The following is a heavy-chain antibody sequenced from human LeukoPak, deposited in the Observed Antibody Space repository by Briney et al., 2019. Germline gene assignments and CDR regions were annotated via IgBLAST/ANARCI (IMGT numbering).Heavy chain of an antibody. D-gene: IGHD3-16*01. J-gene: IGHJ4*02. V-gene: IGHV3-11*01. CDR3: VKGGLWVFFDY. CDR1: GFAFDDSY. Sequence: GESLKISCAASGFAFDDSYMSWVRQAPGKGLEWVSYINGGGGTYYYADSVRGRFTNSRDNAKNTLYLQMNSLRAEDTAVYYCVKGGLWVFFDYWGQGTLVTVSS. CDR2: INGGGGTY.